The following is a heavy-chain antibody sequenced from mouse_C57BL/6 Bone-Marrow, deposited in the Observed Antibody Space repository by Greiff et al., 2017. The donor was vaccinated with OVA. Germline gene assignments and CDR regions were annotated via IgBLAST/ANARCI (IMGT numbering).Heavy chain of an antibody. V-gene: IGHV1-50*01. CDR3: AISHWDY. CDR2: IDPSDSYT. CDR1: GYTFTSYW. D-gene: IGHD4-1*01. Sequence: QVQLQQPGAELVKPGASVKLSCKASGYTFTSYWMQWVKQRPGQGLEWIGEIDPSDSYTNYNQKFKGKATLTVDTSSSTAYMQLSSLTSEDSAVYYCAISHWDYWGQGTLVTVAA. J-gene: IGHJ3*01.